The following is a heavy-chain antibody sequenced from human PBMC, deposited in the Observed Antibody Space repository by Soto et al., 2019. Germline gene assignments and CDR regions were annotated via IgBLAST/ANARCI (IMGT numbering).Heavy chain of an antibody. Sequence: ASVKVSCKASGNTVPNYAIHWVRQAPGQRLEWMGWINGGNGNTYYSEHFQGRVTITRDTSASTAYMELSSLRSEDTAVYYCARGMYTIDYWGQGTLVTVSS. V-gene: IGHV1-3*01. CDR1: GNTVPNYA. CDR2: INGGNGNT. J-gene: IGHJ4*02. D-gene: IGHD1-1*01. CDR3: ARGMYTIDY.